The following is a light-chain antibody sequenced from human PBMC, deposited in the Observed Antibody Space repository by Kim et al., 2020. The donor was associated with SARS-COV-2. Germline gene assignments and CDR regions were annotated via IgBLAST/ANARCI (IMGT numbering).Light chain of an antibody. V-gene: IGLV3-19*01. CDR2: GRD. J-gene: IGLJ2*01. CDR3: KSRDSNSKVV. CDR1: SLRNYY. Sequence: SSELTQDPAVSVALGQTVRITCQGDSLRNYYATWYQQKPGQAPILVIYGRDNRPSGIPDRFSGSSSENTASLTITGAQAEDEADYYCKSRDSNSKVVFGGGTKLTVL.